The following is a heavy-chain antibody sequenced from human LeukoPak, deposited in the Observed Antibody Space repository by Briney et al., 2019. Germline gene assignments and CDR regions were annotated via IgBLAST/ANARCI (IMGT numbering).Heavy chain of an antibody. CDR2: IKQDGSEK. Sequence: PGGSLRLSCAASGFTFSSYWMSWVRQAPGKGLESVANIKQDGSEKYYVDSVKGRFTISRDNAKNSLYLQMNSLRAEDTAVYYCATGVRYSVGCFDYWGQGTLVTVSS. D-gene: IGHD4-23*01. V-gene: IGHV3-7*01. J-gene: IGHJ4*02. CDR3: ATGVRYSVGCFDY. CDR1: GFTFSSYW.